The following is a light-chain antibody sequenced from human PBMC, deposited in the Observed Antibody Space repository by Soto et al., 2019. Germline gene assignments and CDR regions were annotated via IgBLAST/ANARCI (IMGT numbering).Light chain of an antibody. CDR1: QSVSSY. CDR3: QQCGSSPWT. CDR2: AAS. Sequence: ETVLTQSPATLSLSPGERATLSCRASQSVSSYLAWYQQKPGQAPRLLIYAASSRATGIPDRFSGGGSGTDFTLTISRLEPEDFAVYYCQQCGSSPWTFGQGTKVDIK. J-gene: IGKJ1*01. V-gene: IGKV3-20*01.